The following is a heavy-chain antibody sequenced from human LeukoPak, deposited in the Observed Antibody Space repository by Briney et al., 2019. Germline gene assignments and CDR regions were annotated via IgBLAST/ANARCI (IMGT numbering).Heavy chain of an antibody. CDR2: ISYDGSNK. CDR3: ARVRGDYYYDSSGYYYDY. Sequence: GGSLRLSCAASGFTFSSYAMHWVRQAPGKGLEWVAVISYDGSNKYYADSVKGRFTISRDNSKNTLYLQMNSLRAEDTAVYYCARVRGDYYYDSSGYYYDYWGQGTLVTVSS. D-gene: IGHD3-22*01. J-gene: IGHJ4*02. CDR1: GFTFSSYA. V-gene: IGHV3-30*04.